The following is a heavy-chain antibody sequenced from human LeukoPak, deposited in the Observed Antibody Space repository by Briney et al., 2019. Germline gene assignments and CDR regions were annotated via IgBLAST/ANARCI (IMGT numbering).Heavy chain of an antibody. CDR1: GHTFTGYY. Sequence: GASVKVSCKASGHTFTGYYMHWVRQAPGQGLEWMGWINANSGDTNYAQKFQGRVTMTRDTSISTAYMELSRLRSDDTAVYYCARGVVRFGELSAIDYWGQGTLVTVSS. CDR2: INANSGDT. CDR3: ARGVVRFGELSAIDY. D-gene: IGHD3-10*01. V-gene: IGHV1-2*02. J-gene: IGHJ4*02.